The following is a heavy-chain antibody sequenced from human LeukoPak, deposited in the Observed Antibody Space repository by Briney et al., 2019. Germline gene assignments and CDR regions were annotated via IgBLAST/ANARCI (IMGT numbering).Heavy chain of an antibody. CDR2: IWYDGSNK. CDR1: GFTFSSYG. D-gene: IGHD3-22*01. V-gene: IGHV3-33*01. Sequence: GGSLRLSRAASGFTFSSYGMHWVRQAPGKGLEWVAVIWYDGSNKYYADSVKGPFTISRDNSKNTLYLQMNSLRAEDTAGYYWSRNRYSSGYDYFDYWGQGTLVTVSS. CDR3: SRNRYSSGYDYFDY. J-gene: IGHJ4*02.